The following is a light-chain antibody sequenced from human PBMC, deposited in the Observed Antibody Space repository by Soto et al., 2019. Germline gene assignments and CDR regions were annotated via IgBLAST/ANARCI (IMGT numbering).Light chain of an antibody. Sequence: DIQMTQSPSSLSASVGDRVTITCRASQSISSYLNWYQQKPGKVPKLQIYDASSLQSGVPSRFSGSGSGTDFPLTISSLQPEDFATYSCLQSYSTPLTVGGETKVEL. V-gene: IGKV1-39*01. J-gene: IGKJ4*01. CDR3: LQSYSTPLT. CDR2: DAS. CDR1: QSISSY.